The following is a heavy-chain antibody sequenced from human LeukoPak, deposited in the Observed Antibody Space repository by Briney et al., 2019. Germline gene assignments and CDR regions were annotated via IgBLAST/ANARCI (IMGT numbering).Heavy chain of an antibody. J-gene: IGHJ3*02. CDR3: ARDKFLEWLPLDAFDI. D-gene: IGHD3-3*01. V-gene: IGHV1-18*01. CDR1: GYTFTSYG. Sequence: ASVKVSCKASGYTFTSYGISWVRQAPGQGLEWMGWISAYNGNTNYAQKLQGRVTMTTDTSTSTAYMELRSLRSDDTAVYYCARDKFLEWLPLDAFDIWGQGTMVTVSS. CDR2: ISAYNGNT.